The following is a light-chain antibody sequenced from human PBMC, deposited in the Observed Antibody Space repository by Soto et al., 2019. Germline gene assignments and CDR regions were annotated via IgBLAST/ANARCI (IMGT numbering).Light chain of an antibody. CDR1: QGISSS. V-gene: IGKV1-12*02. Sequence: DIQMTQSPSSVSASVGDRVTITCRASQGISSSLAWYQQKPRKAPKLLIYAASTLQSGVSSRFSGSGSGTDFTLTISSLQPEDFATYYCQQLERYPSTFGGGTKV. J-gene: IGKJ4*01. CDR2: AAS. CDR3: QQLERYPST.